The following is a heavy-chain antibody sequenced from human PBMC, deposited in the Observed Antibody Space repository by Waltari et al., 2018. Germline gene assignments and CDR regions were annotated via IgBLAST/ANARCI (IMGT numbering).Heavy chain of an antibody. J-gene: IGHJ4*02. V-gene: IGHV1-58*01. CDR2: IFVGICNT. CDR1: GFTFTSSA. D-gene: IGHD1-26*01. Sequence: QMQLVKSGPEVKKHGTSVKVSCKASGFTFTSSAVQWVRQARGQRLEWIGWIFVGICNTNYAQNVQERVTITRDMSTSTAYMGLSSLRSEDPAVYYCAADKVGATHYYFDYWGQGTLVTVSS. CDR3: AADKVGATHYYFDY.